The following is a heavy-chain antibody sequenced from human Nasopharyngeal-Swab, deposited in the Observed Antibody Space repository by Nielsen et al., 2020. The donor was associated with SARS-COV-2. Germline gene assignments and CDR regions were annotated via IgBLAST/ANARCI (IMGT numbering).Heavy chain of an antibody. D-gene: IGHD1-26*01. V-gene: IGHV3-9*01. Sequence: SLKISCASSGFIFDDYAMHWVRQAPGKGLEWVSGISWNSGRTGYADSVKGRFTISRDNAKNSLYLQMNSLRTGDTALYYCAKDWGSGTYRYSYMDVWGKGTTVTVSS. J-gene: IGHJ6*03. CDR2: ISWNSGRT. CDR3: AKDWGSGTYRYSYMDV. CDR1: GFIFDDYA.